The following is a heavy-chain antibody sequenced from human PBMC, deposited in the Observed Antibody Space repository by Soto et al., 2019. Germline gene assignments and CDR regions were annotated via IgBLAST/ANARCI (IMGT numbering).Heavy chain of an antibody. Sequence: SETLSLTCAVYGGSFSGYYWSWIRQPPGKGLEWIGEINHSGSTNYNPSLKSRVTISVDTSKNQFSLKLSSVTAADTAVYYCASGVAARAPYDYWGQGTLVTVSS. J-gene: IGHJ4*02. CDR3: ASGVAARAPYDY. D-gene: IGHD6-6*01. CDR1: GGSFSGYY. CDR2: INHSGST. V-gene: IGHV4-34*01.